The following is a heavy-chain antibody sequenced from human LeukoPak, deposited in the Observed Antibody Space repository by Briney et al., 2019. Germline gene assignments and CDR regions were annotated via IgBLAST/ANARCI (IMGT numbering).Heavy chain of an antibody. CDR2: VYPDDSDT. CDR1: GYRFSNYW. D-gene: IGHD2-2*02. J-gene: IGHJ4*02. CDR3: AIGGDSTTSCYRCFNF. V-gene: IGHV5-51*03. Sequence: GDSLEISCKGSGYRFSNYWIGWVRHMPGKGLEWMGIVYPDDSDTRYSPSFQGQVTISADKSISTAYLQWSSLKASDTAMYYCAIGGDSTTSCYRCFNFWGQGTLVTVSS.